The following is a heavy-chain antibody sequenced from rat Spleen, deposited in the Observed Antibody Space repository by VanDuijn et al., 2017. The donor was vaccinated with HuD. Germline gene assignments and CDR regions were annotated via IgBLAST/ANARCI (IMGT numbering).Heavy chain of an antibody. CDR2: ITNTGGST. Sequence: EVQLVESGGGLVQPGRSLKLSCVASGFTFNNYWMTWIRQAPGKGLEWVASITNTGGSTYFRDSVKGRFTLSRDNAKNTQSLQMDSLRSEDTATYYCARAGYLRDWYFDFWGPGTMVTVSS. V-gene: IGHV5-31*01. CDR1: GFTFNNYW. D-gene: IGHD2-2*01. J-gene: IGHJ1*01. CDR3: ARAGYLRDWYFDF.